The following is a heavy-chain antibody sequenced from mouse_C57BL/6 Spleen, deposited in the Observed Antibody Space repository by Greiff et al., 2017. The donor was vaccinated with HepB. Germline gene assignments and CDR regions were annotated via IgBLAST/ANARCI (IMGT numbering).Heavy chain of an antibody. J-gene: IGHJ1*03. CDR3: ASEPNYYGSSYVWYFDV. Sequence: QVQLQQSGPGLVQPSQSLSITCTVSGFSLTSYGVHWVRQSPGKGLEWLGVIWSGGSTDYNAAFISRLSISKDNSKSQVFFKMNSLQADDTAIYYCASEPNYYGSSYVWYFDVWGTGTTVTVSS. CDR1: GFSLTSYG. CDR2: IWSGGST. D-gene: IGHD1-1*01. V-gene: IGHV2-2*01.